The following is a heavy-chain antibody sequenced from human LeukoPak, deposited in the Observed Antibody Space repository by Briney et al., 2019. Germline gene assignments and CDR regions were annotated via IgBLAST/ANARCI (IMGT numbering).Heavy chain of an antibody. CDR2: IKQDGSEK. J-gene: IGHJ1*01. V-gene: IGHV3-7*01. CDR3: AKGLVGAPAYFQH. Sequence: GGSLRLSCAASGFTFSSYWMSWVRQAPGKGLEWVANIKQDGSEKYYVDSVKGRFTISRDNAKNSLYLQMNSLRAEDTAVYYCAKGLVGAPAYFQHWGQGTLVTVSS. CDR1: GFTFSSYW. D-gene: IGHD1-26*01.